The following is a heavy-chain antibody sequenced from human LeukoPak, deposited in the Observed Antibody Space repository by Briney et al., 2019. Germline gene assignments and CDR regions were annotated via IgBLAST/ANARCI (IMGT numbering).Heavy chain of an antibody. Sequence: PGGSLRLSCAASGFPFSSYGMSWVRQAPGKGLEWVSAVTGGGDTTYYADSVGGRFTISRDNSKNTLYLQMNSLRAEDTAVYYCAKMQGYFDYWGQGTLVTVSS. CDR3: AKMQGYFDY. V-gene: IGHV3-23*01. CDR1: GFPFSSYG. CDR2: VTGGGDTT. J-gene: IGHJ4*02.